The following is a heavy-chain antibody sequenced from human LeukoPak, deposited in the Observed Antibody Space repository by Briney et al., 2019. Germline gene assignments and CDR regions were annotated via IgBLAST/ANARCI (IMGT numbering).Heavy chain of an antibody. J-gene: IGHJ4*02. CDR2: IRYDGSNK. CDR3: AKDGFQWLVGGYFDF. V-gene: IGHV3-30*02. Sequence: QPGGSLRLSCAASGFTFSSYGMHWVRQAPGKGLEWVAFIRYDGSNKYYADSVKGRFTISRDNSKNTLYLQMNSLRAEDTAVYYCAKDGFQWLVGGYFDFWGQGTLVTVSS. D-gene: IGHD6-19*01. CDR1: GFTFSSYG.